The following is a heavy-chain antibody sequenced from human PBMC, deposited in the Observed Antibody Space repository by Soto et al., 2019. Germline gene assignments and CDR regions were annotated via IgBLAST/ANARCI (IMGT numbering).Heavy chain of an antibody. CDR1: GFSLSTSGMC. D-gene: IGHD6-6*01. CDR2: IDWDDDK. CDR3: ARMFIAARPSTEYYFDY. V-gene: IGHV2-70*11. J-gene: IGHJ4*02. Sequence: SGPTLVNPTQTLTLTCTFSGFSLSTSGMCVSWIRQPPGKALEWLARIDWDDDKYYSTSLKTRLTISKDTSKNQVVLTMTNMDPVDTATYYCARMFIAARPSTEYYFDYWGQGTLVTVSS.